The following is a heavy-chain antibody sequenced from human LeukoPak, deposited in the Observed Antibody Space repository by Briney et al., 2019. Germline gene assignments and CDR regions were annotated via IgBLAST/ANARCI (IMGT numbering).Heavy chain of an antibody. V-gene: IGHV3-7*05. CDR1: GLTLSHYW. Sequence: GGTLSLSCAVSGLTLSHYWRSWVRQAPGRGLEGVVMIMPDGGAKHYADSVKGRFPIYRDNAQKSLHLQLNSLGAEDTAVYYCARDAGGHTIFGPRMDVWGQGTTVTVSS. J-gene: IGHJ6*02. D-gene: IGHD3-3*01. CDR2: IMPDGGAK. CDR3: ARDAGGHTIFGPRMDV.